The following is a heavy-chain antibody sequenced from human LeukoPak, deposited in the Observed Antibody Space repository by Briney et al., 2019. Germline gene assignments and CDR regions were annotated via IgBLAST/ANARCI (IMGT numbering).Heavy chain of an antibody. CDR3: ARHTAYSSGWYVDY. J-gene: IGHJ4*02. D-gene: IGHD6-19*01. CDR1: GGSISSYY. Sequence: SETLSLTCTVSGGSISSYYWTWIRQLPGKGLEWIGYIYYSGSTNYNPSLKSRVTISVDTSKNQFSLKLSSVTAADTAVYYCARHTAYSSGWYVDYWGQGTLVTVSS. V-gene: IGHV4-59*13. CDR2: IYYSGST.